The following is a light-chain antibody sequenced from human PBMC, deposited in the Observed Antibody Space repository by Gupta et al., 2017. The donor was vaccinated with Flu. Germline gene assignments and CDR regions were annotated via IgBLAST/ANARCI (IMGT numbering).Light chain of an antibody. V-gene: IGKV1-33*01. CDR2: DAS. Sequence: DIQMNQSPSSLSASVGDRVTITCQASQDISNYLNWYQQKPGKAPKLLIYDASNLETGVPSRFSGSGSGTDFTFTISSLQPEDIATYYCQQDDNLPNAFGQGTKLEIK. CDR1: QDISNY. CDR3: QQDDNLPNA. J-gene: IGKJ2*01.